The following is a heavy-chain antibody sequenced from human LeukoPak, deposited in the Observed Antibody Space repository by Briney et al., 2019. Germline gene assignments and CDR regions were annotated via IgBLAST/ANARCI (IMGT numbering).Heavy chain of an antibody. CDR1: GFTFSSYS. D-gene: IGHD3-22*01. Sequence: GGSLRLSCAASGFTFSSYSMNWVRQAPGKGLEWVSYISSSSSTIYYADSVKGRFTISRDNAKNSLYLQMNALRAEDTAVYYCAKTYYYDVGNYWGRGTLVTVSS. V-gene: IGHV3-48*01. CDR2: ISSSSSTI. J-gene: IGHJ4*02. CDR3: AKTYYYDVGNY.